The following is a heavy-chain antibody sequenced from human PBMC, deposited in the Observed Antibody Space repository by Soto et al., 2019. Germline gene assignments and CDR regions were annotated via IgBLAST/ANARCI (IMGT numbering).Heavy chain of an antibody. Sequence: PGGSLRLSCAASGFTFSSYGMHWFRQAPGKGLEWVSYISSSGSTIYYADSVKGRFTISRDNAKNSLYLQMNSLRAEDTAVYYCASGGYYLLSFDIWGQGTMVTVSS. CDR1: GFTFSSYG. CDR2: ISSSGSTI. J-gene: IGHJ3*02. CDR3: ASGGYYLLSFDI. V-gene: IGHV3-48*04. D-gene: IGHD1-26*01.